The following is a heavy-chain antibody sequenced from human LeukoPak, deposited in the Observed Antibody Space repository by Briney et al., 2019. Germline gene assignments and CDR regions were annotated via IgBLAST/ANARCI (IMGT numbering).Heavy chain of an antibody. CDR3: ARDTYDSSGYYYDAFDI. J-gene: IGHJ3*02. V-gene: IGHV1-2*02. Sequence: ASVKVSCKASGYTFTGYYMHWVRQAPGQGLEWMGWINPNSGGTNYAQKFQGRVTMTRDTSISTAYMELSGLRSDDTAVYYCARDTYDSSGYYYDAFDIWGQGTMVTVSS. D-gene: IGHD3-22*01. CDR1: GYTFTGYY. CDR2: INPNSGGT.